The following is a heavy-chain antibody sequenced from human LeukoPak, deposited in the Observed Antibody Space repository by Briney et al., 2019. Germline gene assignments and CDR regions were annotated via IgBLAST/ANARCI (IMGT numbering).Heavy chain of an antibody. D-gene: IGHD3-10*01. J-gene: IGHJ4*02. CDR3: ARILLDYYGSGNHYRFDY. CDR1: GASINISKW. Sequence: PSGTLSLTCAVSGASINISKWWSWVRQPPGKGLEWIGNIDYSGNTYYNPSLKSRVTISVDTSKNQFSLKLSSVTAADTAVYYCARILLDYYGSGNHYRFDYWGQGTLVTISS. CDR2: IDYSGNT. V-gene: IGHV4-4*02.